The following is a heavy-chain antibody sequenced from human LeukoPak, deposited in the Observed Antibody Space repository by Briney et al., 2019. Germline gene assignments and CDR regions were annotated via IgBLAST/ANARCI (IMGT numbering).Heavy chain of an antibody. CDR1: GGSISSYY. CDR2: IYYSGST. Sequence: SETLSLTCTVSGGSISSYYWSWIRQPPGKGLEWIGYIYYSGSTNYNPSLKSRVTISVDTSKNQFSLKLSSVTAADRAVYYCARVDGSGSYYYYYMDVWGKGTTVTVSS. D-gene: IGHD3-10*01. CDR3: ARVDGSGSYYYYYMDV. J-gene: IGHJ6*03. V-gene: IGHV4-59*01.